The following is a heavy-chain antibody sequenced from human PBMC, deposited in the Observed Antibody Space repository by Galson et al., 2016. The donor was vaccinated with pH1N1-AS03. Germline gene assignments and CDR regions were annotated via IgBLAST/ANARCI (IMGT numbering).Heavy chain of an antibody. D-gene: IGHD3-10*02. V-gene: IGHV3-30*09. Sequence: SLRLSCATSGFDFSRSPMHWVRQAPGKGLEWVSVISFESGNKRYADSVEGRLVISRDNSNNMVYLQMNSLRSEDTAVYYCARGRVFDDSYYGLDVWGQGTTVIVSS. J-gene: IGHJ6*02. CDR1: GFDFSRSP. CDR3: ARGRVFDDSYYGLDV. CDR2: ISFESGNK.